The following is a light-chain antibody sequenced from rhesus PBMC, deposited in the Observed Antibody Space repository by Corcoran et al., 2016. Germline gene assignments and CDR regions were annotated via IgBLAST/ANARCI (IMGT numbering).Light chain of an antibody. Sequence: DIQMTQSPSSLSASVGDTVTITCRASQGISNYLNRFQQKPGKAPKLLIYDASNLERGVPSRLSGSVSGTDFTHTLSSLQTEDFAAYYCLQHNSYPFTFGPGTKLDIK. CDR3: LQHNSYPFT. CDR1: QGISNY. CDR2: DAS. J-gene: IGKJ3*01. V-gene: IGKV1-28*03.